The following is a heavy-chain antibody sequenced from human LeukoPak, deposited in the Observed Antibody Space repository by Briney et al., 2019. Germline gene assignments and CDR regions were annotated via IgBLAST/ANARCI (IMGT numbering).Heavy chain of an antibody. CDR2: ICSDGSSQ. D-gene: IGHD4-11*01. J-gene: IGHJ4*02. CDR3: VKDAKRGFHYSSSLEH. V-gene: IGHV3-33*06. Sequence: GRSLRLSCAASGFTFSRYGMHWVRQAPGKGLEWASGICSDGSSQYYADSVKGRFTISRDNFKNTLSLQMNSLRAEDTALYYFVKDAKRGFHYSSSLEHWGQGSPVTVSS. CDR1: GFTFSRYG.